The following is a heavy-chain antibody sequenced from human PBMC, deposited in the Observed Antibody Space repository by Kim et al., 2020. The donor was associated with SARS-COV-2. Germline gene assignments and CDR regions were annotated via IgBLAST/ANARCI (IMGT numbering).Heavy chain of an antibody. J-gene: IGHJ4*02. CDR3: AKGGYYSQYRGSGTFDS. D-gene: IGHD3-3*01. V-gene: IGHV3-43*01. Sequence: VKSRFTISRDNSKNSRYLQMNSLRTEDTALYYCAKGGYYSQYRGSGTFDSWGQGTLVTVSS.